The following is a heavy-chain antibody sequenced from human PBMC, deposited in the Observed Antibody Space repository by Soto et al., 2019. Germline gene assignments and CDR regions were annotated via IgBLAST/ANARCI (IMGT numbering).Heavy chain of an antibody. V-gene: IGHV1-24*01. J-gene: IGHJ4*02. CDR1: GTSLSGLP. D-gene: IGHD4-17*01. CDR2: LDYEEGER. CDR3: AAGVTTFDY. Sequence: AAVKVSCKVSGTSLSGLPMHWVRQAPGKGLEWMGSLDYEEGERSFAHRFQGRLTVTEDTSTDTAYMELSSLMSEDTAVYYCAAGVTTFDYWGQGTLVTVSS.